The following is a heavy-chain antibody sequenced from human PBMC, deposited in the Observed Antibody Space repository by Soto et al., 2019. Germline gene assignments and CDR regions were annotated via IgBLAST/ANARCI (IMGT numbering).Heavy chain of an antibody. CDR3: SSGVGYYGSGSYYDAFDI. V-gene: IGHV1-58*02. D-gene: IGHD3-10*01. J-gene: IGHJ3*02. CDR2: IVVGSGNT. Sequence: ASVKVSCKASGFTFTSSAMQWGRQARGQRLEWIGWIVVGSGNTNYAQKFQERVTITRDMSTSTAYMELSSLRSEDTAVYYCSSGVGYYGSGSYYDAFDIWGQGTMVTVSS. CDR1: GFTFTSSA.